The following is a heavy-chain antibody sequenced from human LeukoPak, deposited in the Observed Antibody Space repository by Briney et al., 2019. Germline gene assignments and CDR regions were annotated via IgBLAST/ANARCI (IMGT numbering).Heavy chain of an antibody. D-gene: IGHD5-18*01. Sequence: SETLSLTCTVSGGSISSYYWSWIRQPPGKGLEWMGYIYYSGSTNYNPSLKSRVTISVDTSRNQFSLKLSSVTAADTAVYYCARASFGYSYGLFDYWGQGTLVTVSS. J-gene: IGHJ4*02. V-gene: IGHV4-59*01. CDR2: IYYSGST. CDR3: ARASFGYSYGLFDY. CDR1: GGSISSYY.